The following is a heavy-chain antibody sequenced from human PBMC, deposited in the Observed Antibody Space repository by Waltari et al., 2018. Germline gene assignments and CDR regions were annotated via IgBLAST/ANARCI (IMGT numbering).Heavy chain of an antibody. V-gene: IGHV1-2*06. D-gene: IGHD5-12*01. CDR3: ARDPPNVEMATIFHYYYGMDV. CDR1: GYTFTGYY. CDR2: INPNSGGT. J-gene: IGHJ6*02. Sequence: QVQLVQSGAEVKKPGASVKVSCKASGYTFTGYYMHWVRQAPGQGLEWMGRINPNSGGTNYAQKFQGRVTMTRDTSISTAYMELSRLRSDDTAVYYCARDPPNVEMATIFHYYYGMDVWGQGTTVTVSS.